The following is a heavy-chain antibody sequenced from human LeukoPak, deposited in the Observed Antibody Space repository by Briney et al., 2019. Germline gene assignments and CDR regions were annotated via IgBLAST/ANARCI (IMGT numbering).Heavy chain of an antibody. J-gene: IGHJ4*02. CDR2: IYYSGST. CDR1: GGSISSYY. Sequence: SETLSLTCTVSGGSISSYYWTWIRQPPGKGLEWIGYIYYSGSTNYNPSLKSRVTIPVDTSKNQFSLKLSSVTAADTAVYYCARGIAAAGYSPDYFDYWGQGTLVTVSS. CDR3: ARGIAAAGYSPDYFDY. D-gene: IGHD6-13*01. V-gene: IGHV4-59*01.